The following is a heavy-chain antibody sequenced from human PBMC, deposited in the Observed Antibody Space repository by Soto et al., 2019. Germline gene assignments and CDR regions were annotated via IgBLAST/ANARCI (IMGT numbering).Heavy chain of an antibody. J-gene: IGHJ6*02. Sequence: QVQLVQSGAEVKKPGSSVKVSCKASGGTFSSYAISWVRQAPGQGLESMGGIIPIFGTANYAQKFQDTVTLTADKSTSRAYMELSSLRSENTAVYYCASHIVVVPAARVYYGMDVWGQGTTVTVSS. CDR3: ASHIVVVPAARVYYGMDV. CDR2: IIPIFGTA. D-gene: IGHD2-2*01. V-gene: IGHV1-69*06. CDR1: GGTFSSYA.